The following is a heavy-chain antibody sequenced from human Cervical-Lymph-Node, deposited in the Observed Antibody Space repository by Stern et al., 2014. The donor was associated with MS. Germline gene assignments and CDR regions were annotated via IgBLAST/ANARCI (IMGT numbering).Heavy chain of an antibody. V-gene: IGHV3-30*04. Sequence: QVQLVESGGGVVQPGKSLRLSCAASGFTFSSFAMHWVRQAPGKGLEWVAVISYDERHKYYADSVKGRFTISRDNSNNTVYVQMDRLRAEDTAVYYCAGGGPGDYYYYYGMDVWGQGTTVTVSS. J-gene: IGHJ6*02. D-gene: IGHD3-16*01. CDR3: AGGGPGDYYYYYGMDV. CDR1: GFTFSSFA. CDR2: ISYDERHK.